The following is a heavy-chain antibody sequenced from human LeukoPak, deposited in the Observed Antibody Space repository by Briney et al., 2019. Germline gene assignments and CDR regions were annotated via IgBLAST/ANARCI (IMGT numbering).Heavy chain of an antibody. CDR1: GFTFSSYS. CDR3: ARELKIEALATVGFEI. J-gene: IGHJ3*02. D-gene: IGHD2-15*01. Sequence: GGSLRLSCAASGFTFSSYSMNWVRQAPGKGLEWVSSISSSSSYIYYADSVKGRFTISRDNAKNSLYLQMNSLRAEDTAVYYCARELKIEALATVGFEIWGQGTLVTVSS. V-gene: IGHV3-21*04. CDR2: ISSSSSYI.